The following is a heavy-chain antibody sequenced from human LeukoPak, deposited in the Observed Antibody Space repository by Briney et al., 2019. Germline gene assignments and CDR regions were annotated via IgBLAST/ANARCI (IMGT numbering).Heavy chain of an antibody. V-gene: IGHV3-30*04. D-gene: IGHD1-26*01. CDR2: ISYDGSNK. CDR3: ATTGSGSYYDY. Sequence: LGGSLRLSCAASGFTFSSYAMHWVRQAPGKGLEWVAVISYDGSNKYYADSVKGRFTISRDNAKNTLFLQMNSLRAEDTAVYYCATTGSGSYYDYWGQGTLVTVSS. CDR1: GFTFSSYA. J-gene: IGHJ4*02.